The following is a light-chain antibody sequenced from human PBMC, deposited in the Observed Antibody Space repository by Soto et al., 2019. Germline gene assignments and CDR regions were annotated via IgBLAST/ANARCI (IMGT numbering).Light chain of an antibody. J-gene: IGKJ1*01. V-gene: IGKV1-5*01. CDR1: ESIDNW. CDR2: AAS. Sequence: DIQMTQSPSTLSASVGDTVTITCRASESIDNWLAWYQQKPGKAPKLLIFAASTLVRGVPSRFSGSGSGTEFTLTISSLQPEDFATYYCQQSYRSPWTFGQGTKVDIK. CDR3: QQSYRSPWT.